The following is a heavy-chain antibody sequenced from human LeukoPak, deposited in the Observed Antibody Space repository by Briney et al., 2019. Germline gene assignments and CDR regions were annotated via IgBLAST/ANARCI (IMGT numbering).Heavy chain of an antibody. CDR3: AKAPIVVVPYYYYYMDV. J-gene: IGHJ6*03. V-gene: IGHV3-15*01. D-gene: IGHD2-21*01. CDR2: IKSNTDGGKA. CDR1: GFSFSEAW. Sequence: PGGSLRLSCAASGFSFSEAWMSWVRQSSGKGLEWVGRIKSNTDGGKADLAAPVRGRFTISRDDSKNTLYLQMNSLRAEDTAVYYCAKAPIVVVPYYYYYMDVWGKGTTVTVSS.